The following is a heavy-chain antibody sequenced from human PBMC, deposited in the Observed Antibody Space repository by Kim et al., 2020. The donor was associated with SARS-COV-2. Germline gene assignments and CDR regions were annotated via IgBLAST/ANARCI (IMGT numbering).Heavy chain of an antibody. V-gene: IGHV3-13*01. J-gene: IGHJ3*02. D-gene: IGHD4-17*01. CDR1: GFTFSSYD. Sequence: GGSLRLSCAASGFTFSSYDMHWVRQATGKGLEWVSAIGTAGDTYYPGSVKGRFTISRENAKNSLYLQMNSLRAGDTAVYYCARAPGGYGDRGGDAFDIWGQGTMVTVSS. CDR3: ARAPGGYGDRGGDAFDI. CDR2: IGTAGDT.